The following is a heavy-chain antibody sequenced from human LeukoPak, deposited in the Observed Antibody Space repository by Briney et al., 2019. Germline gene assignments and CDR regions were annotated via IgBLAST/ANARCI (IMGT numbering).Heavy chain of an antibody. Sequence: GGSLRLSCAASGFTFSSYAVSWVRQAPGKGLEWVGFIRSKAYGGTTEYAASVKGRFTISRDDSKSIAYLQMNSLKTEDTAVYYCTRDHSSAHDYWGQGTLVTVSS. J-gene: IGHJ4*02. CDR1: GFTFSSYA. CDR3: TRDHSSAHDY. CDR2: IRSKAYGGTT. D-gene: IGHD6-19*01. V-gene: IGHV3-49*04.